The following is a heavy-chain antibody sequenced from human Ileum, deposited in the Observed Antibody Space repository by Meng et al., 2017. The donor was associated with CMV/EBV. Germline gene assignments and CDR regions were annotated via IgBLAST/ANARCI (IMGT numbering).Heavy chain of an antibody. V-gene: IGHV1-46*01. Sequence: ASVKVSCKASGYTFTSYYMHWVRQAPGQGLEWMGIINPSGGSTSYAQKFQGRLTMTRETSTSTVYMELSSLRSEDTAVYYCARGGYSYGYKPSPFDYWGQGTLVTVSS. CDR1: GYTFTSYY. CDR2: INPSGGST. CDR3: ARGGYSYGYKPSPFDY. D-gene: IGHD5-18*01. J-gene: IGHJ4*02.